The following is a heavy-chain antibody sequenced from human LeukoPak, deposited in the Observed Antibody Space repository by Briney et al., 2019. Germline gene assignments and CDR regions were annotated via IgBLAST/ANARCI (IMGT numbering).Heavy chain of an antibody. D-gene: IGHD3-10*01. CDR3: AKDLSVRGVITLGFDY. CDR1: GITFSNYN. Sequence: GGSLRLSCAAPGITFSNYNMNWVRQAPGKGLEWVSYISSSGSTIYYADSVKGRFTISRDNAKNSLYLQMNSLRAEDMALYYCAKDLSVRGVITLGFDYWGQGTLVTVSS. V-gene: IGHV3-48*04. CDR2: ISSSGSTI. J-gene: IGHJ4*02.